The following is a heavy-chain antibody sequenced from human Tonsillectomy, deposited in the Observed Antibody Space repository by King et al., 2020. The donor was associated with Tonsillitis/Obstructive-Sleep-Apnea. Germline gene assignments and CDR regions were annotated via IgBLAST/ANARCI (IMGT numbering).Heavy chain of an antibody. V-gene: IGHV7-4-1*02. CDR2: IHTNTGNP. D-gene: IGHD1-14*01. J-gene: IGHJ3*02. CDR3: ARDAPAIVTGSGLAAFDI. CDR1: GYTVSRYA. Sequence: RGQYGEELKKTGASGKVSGKASGYTVSRYAMNWVRQAPGKGPEWMGGIHTNTGNPTYGQGFTGRFVFSGDTSVSTAYLQISNLKAEDTAVYYCARDAPAIVTGSGLAAFDIWGQGTMVIVSS.